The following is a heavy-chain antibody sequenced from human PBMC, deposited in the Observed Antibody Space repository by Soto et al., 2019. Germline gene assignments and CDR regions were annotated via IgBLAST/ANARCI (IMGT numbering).Heavy chain of an antibody. J-gene: IGHJ4*02. Sequence: QVQLVESGGGVVQPGRSLRLSCAASGFTFSSYGMHWVRQAPGKGLEWVAVISYDGSNKNYADSVKGRFTISRDNSKSTLYLQMNSLTIEDTAVYYCLRDGPHITIFGYGHYWGQGTLVTVSS. CDR2: ISYDGSNK. CDR1: GFTFSSYG. D-gene: IGHD3-3*01. CDR3: LRDGPHITIFGYGHY. V-gene: IGHV3-30*03.